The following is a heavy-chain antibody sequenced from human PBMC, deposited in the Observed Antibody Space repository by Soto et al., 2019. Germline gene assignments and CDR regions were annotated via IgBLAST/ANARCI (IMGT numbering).Heavy chain of an antibody. Sequence: SVKVSCKPSEDTFSSYSFSWVRQVPGQGFEWMGGFSPIFGEPNYAQNFLDRVTITEDQSTDTAYLELSSLRSEDTAVYYCATDLADSSSYYWGQGTLVTVSS. D-gene: IGHD3-22*01. CDR2: FSPIFGEP. J-gene: IGHJ4*02. CDR1: EDTFSSYS. CDR3: ATDLADSSSYY. V-gene: IGHV1-69*13.